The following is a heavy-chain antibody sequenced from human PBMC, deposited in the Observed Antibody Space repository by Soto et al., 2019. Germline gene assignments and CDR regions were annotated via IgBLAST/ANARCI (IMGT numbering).Heavy chain of an antibody. CDR1: GGSISSGGYS. D-gene: IGHD3-10*01. J-gene: IGHJ5*02. Sequence: SETLSLTCAVSGGSISSGGYSWSWIRQPPGKGLEWIGYIYHSGSTYYNPSLKSRVTISVDRSKNQFSLKLSSVTAADTAVYYCARGDLRAFGENYNWFDPWGQGTLVTVSS. CDR2: IYHSGST. V-gene: IGHV4-30-2*01. CDR3: ARGDLRAFGENYNWFDP.